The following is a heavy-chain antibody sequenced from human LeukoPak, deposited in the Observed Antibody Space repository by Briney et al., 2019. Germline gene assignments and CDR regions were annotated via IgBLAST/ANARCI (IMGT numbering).Heavy chain of an antibody. J-gene: IGHJ4*02. Sequence: SETLSLTCAVYGGSFSGYYWSWIRQPPGKGLEWIGEINHSGSTNYNPSLKSRVTISVDTSKNQFSLKLSSVTAADTAVYYCARWVGSAGRFDNWGQGTLVTVSS. CDR3: ARWVGSAGRFDN. D-gene: IGHD1-26*01. CDR1: GGSFSGYY. CDR2: INHSGST. V-gene: IGHV4-34*01.